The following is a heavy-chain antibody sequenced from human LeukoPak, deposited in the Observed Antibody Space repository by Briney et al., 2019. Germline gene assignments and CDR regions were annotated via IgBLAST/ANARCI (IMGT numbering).Heavy chain of an antibody. CDR1: GYTFTSYG. Sequence: GASVKVSCKASGYTFTSYGISWVRQAPGQGHEWMGWISAYNGNTNYAQKLQGRVTMTTDTSTSTEYMELSSLRFDDTAVYYCAREDIWTGYPGAYYDYGMDVWGQGTRVSVSS. V-gene: IGHV1-18*01. J-gene: IGHJ6*02. D-gene: IGHD3-9*01. CDR3: AREDIWTGYPGAYYDYGMDV. CDR2: ISAYNGNT.